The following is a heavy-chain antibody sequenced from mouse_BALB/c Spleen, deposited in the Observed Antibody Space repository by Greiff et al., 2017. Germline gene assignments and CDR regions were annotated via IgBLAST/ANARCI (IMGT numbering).Heavy chain of an antibody. J-gene: IGHJ4*01. CDR3: ARDRGYWAMDY. Sequence: EVKVVESGGGLVQPGGSLRLSCATSGFTFTGYYMSWVRQPPGKALEWLGFIRNKANGYTTEYSASVKGRFTISRDNSQSILYLQMNTLRAEDSSTYDCARDRGYWAMDYWGQGTSVTVSS. V-gene: IGHV7-3*02. CDR2: IRNKANGYTT. CDR1: GFTFTGYY.